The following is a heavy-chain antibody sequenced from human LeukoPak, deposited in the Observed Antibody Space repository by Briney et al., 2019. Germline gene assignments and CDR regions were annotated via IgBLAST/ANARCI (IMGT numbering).Heavy chain of an antibody. Sequence: LPGGSLRLSCAASGFTFNTYAMSWVRQAPGKGLEWVSGITSGANTYYADSVKGRFTISRDNSENTLNLQMNSLRAEDTAIYYCAKARAGDITAAFNYWGQGTLVTVSS. V-gene: IGHV3-23*01. CDR1: GFTFNTYA. D-gene: IGHD6-13*01. CDR3: AKARAGDITAAFNY. CDR2: ITSGANT. J-gene: IGHJ4*02.